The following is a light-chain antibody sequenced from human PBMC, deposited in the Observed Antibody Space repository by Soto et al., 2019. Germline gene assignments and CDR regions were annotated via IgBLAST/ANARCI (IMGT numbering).Light chain of an antibody. Sequence: DIVMTQSPDSLAVSLGERATINCKSSQSVLYSSSGNNYLAWYQQKPGQPPKLLIYWASIRESGVPDRFSGSGSRTDFTLTINSLQAEDVAVYFCLQYYGPPQTFGQGTKVEIK. CDR3: LQYYGPPQT. CDR2: WAS. J-gene: IGKJ1*01. CDR1: QSVLYSSSGNNY. V-gene: IGKV4-1*01.